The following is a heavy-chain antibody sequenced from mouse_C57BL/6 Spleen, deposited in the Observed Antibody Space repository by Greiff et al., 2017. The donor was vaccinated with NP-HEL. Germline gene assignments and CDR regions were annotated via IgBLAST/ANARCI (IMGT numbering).Heavy chain of an antibody. CDR1: GYAFTNYL. CDR3: ATPDYYSNIYAMDY. V-gene: IGHV1-54*01. CDR2: INPGSGGT. D-gene: IGHD2-5*01. J-gene: IGHJ4*01. Sequence: QVQLQQSGAELVRPGTSVKVSCKASGYAFTNYLIEWVKQRPGQGLEWIGVINPGSGGTNYNEKFKGKATLTADKSSSTAYRQLSSLTSEDSAVYFCATPDYYSNIYAMDYWGQGTSVTVSS.